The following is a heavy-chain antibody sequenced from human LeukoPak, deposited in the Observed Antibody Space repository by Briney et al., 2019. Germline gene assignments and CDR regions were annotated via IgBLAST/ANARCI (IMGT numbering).Heavy chain of an antibody. CDR2: IDTAGNT. CDR1: GFTFSSYD. D-gene: IGHD1-26*01. V-gene: IGHV3-13*01. J-gene: IGHJ2*01. CDR3: AKDRTVGASYWYFDL. Sequence: GGSLRLSCAASGFTFSSYDMHWVRQATGKGLEWVSAIDTAGNTYYADSVKGRFTISRDSSRNTLFLHMNTLRAEDTAIYYCAKDRTVGASYWYFDLWGRGTLVTVSS.